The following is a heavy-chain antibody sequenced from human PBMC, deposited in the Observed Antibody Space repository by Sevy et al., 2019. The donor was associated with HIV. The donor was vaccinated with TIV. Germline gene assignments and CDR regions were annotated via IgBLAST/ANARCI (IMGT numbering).Heavy chain of an antibody. Sequence: ASVKVSCKAPGYTFTSYYMHWVRQAPGQGLEWMGIINPSGGSTSYAQKFQGRVTMTRDTSTSTVYMGLSSLRSEDTAVYYCARDRRHIVVVTAMNWFDPWGQGTLVTVSS. CDR1: GYTFTSYY. V-gene: IGHV1-46*01. J-gene: IGHJ5*02. D-gene: IGHD2-21*02. CDR3: ARDRRHIVVVTAMNWFDP. CDR2: INPSGGST.